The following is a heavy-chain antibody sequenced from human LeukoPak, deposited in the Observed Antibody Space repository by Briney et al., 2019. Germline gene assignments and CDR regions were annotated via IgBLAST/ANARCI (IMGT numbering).Heavy chain of an antibody. D-gene: IGHD6-13*01. Sequence: ASVKVSCKASGYTFTSYDINWVRQATGQGLEWMGWMNPNSGNTGYAQKFQGRVTMTRNTSISTAYMELSSLRPEDTAVYYCARGRYSSSWYETLDAFDIWGQGTMVTVSS. CDR1: GYTFTSYD. J-gene: IGHJ3*02. V-gene: IGHV1-8*01. CDR3: ARGRYSSSWYETLDAFDI. CDR2: MNPNSGNT.